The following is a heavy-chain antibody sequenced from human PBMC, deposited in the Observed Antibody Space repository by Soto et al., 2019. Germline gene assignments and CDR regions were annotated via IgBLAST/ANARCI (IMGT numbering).Heavy chain of an antibody. CDR2: IYYSGST. Sequence: PSETLSLTCTVSGGSISSSSYYWGWIRQPPGKGLEWIGSIYYSGSTYYNPSLKSRVTISVDTSKNQFSLKLSSVTAADTAVYYCARHATSTRYGSGSYTGGFDPWGQGTLVTVSS. D-gene: IGHD3-10*01. V-gene: IGHV4-39*01. J-gene: IGHJ5*02. CDR3: ARHATSTRYGSGSYTGGFDP. CDR1: GGSISSSSYY.